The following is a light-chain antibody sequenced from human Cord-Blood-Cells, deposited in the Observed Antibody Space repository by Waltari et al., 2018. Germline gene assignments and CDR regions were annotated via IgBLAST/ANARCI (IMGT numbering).Light chain of an antibody. Sequence: EIVLTQSPATLSLSPGERATLSCRASQSVSSYLAWYQQKPGQAPRLPINDASNRSTGIPARFSGSGSGTDFTRTISSLEPEDFAVDYCQQRSNWPQLTFGGGTKVEIK. V-gene: IGKV3-11*01. CDR1: QSVSSY. CDR3: QQRSNWPQLT. J-gene: IGKJ4*01. CDR2: DAS.